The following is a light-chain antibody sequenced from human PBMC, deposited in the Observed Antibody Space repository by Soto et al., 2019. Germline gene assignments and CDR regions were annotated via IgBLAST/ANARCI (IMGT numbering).Light chain of an antibody. Sequence: DIHMTQSPSTLSASVGDRITITCRASQDVSQWLAWYQHKPGKAPKLLIYKASTLESGVSSRLSGRGSGTEFTLTITNLQPDDFATYYCQQYSSDLYTFGQGTKVDIK. V-gene: IGKV1-5*03. CDR2: KAS. CDR3: QQYSSDLYT. CDR1: QDVSQW. J-gene: IGKJ2*01.